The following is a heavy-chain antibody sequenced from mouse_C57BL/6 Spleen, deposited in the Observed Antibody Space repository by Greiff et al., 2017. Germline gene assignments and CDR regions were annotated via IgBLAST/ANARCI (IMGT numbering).Heavy chain of an antibody. V-gene: IGHV1-9*01. D-gene: IGHD1-1*01. CDR3: ARHGRSYSWYLDY. CDR1: GYTFTGYW. J-gene: IGHJ2*01. CDR2: ILPGSGAT. Sequence: QVQLKQSGAELMKPGASVKISCKASGYTFTGYWMHWVKQRPGQGLEWIGEILPGSGATNYNQKFKGKATVTADTSSNTAYMQLSSLTTEDSAIYDWARHGRSYSWYLDYWGQGTTLTVSS.